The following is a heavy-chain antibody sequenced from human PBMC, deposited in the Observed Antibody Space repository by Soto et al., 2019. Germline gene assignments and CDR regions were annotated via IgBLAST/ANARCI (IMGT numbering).Heavy chain of an antibody. D-gene: IGHD6-13*01. J-gene: IGHJ6*02. V-gene: IGHV3-13*05. Sequence: GGSLRLSCAASGFTFSSYDMHWVRQATGKGLEWVSAIGTAGDPYYPGSVKGRFTISRENANNSLYLQMNSLRAGDTAVYYCARGLAAAGTNYYYGMDVWGQGTTVTVSS. CDR2: IGTAGDP. CDR1: GFTFSSYD. CDR3: ARGLAAAGTNYYYGMDV.